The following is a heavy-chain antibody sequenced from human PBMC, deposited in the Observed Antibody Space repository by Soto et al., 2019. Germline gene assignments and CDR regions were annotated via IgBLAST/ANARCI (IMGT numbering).Heavy chain of an antibody. D-gene: IGHD3-16*02. Sequence: QVQLVQSGAEVKKPGASVKVSCKVSGYTLTELSMHWVRQTPGKGLEWMGGFDPEDGETIYAQKFQGRVTMTEDTSTDTAYIELSSLRSEDTAVYYCATDRTVITCGGVIVRLGWFDHWGQGTLVTVSS. CDR3: ATDRTVITCGGVIVRLGWFDH. CDR2: FDPEDGET. J-gene: IGHJ5*02. V-gene: IGHV1-24*01. CDR1: GYTLTELS.